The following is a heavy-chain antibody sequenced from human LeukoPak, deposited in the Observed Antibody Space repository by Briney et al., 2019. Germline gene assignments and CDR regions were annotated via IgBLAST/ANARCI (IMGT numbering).Heavy chain of an antibody. CDR2: IKQDGSEK. V-gene: IGHV3-7*01. CDR1: GFTFSDYY. Sequence: GGSLRLSCAASGFTFSDYYMSWIRQAPGKGLEWVANIKQDGSEKYYVDSVKGRFTISRDNAQNSLYPQMNSLRAEDTAVYYCAELGITMIGGVWGKGTTVTISS. CDR3: AELGITMIGGV. D-gene: IGHD3-10*02. J-gene: IGHJ6*04.